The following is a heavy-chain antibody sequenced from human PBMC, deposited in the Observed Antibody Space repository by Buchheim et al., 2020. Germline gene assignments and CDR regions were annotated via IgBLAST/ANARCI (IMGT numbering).Heavy chain of an antibody. V-gene: IGHV3-7*01. CDR2: IKQDGSEK. CDR1: GFTFSSYW. CDR3: AREGGYYYYYYYGMDV. Sequence: EVQLVESGGGLVQPGGSLRLSCAASGFTFSSYWMSWVRQAPGMGLEWVANIKQDGSEKYYVDSVKGRFTISRDNAKNSLYLQMNSLRAEDTAVYYCAREGGYYYYYYYGMDVWGQGTT. J-gene: IGHJ6*02. D-gene: IGHD3-22*01.